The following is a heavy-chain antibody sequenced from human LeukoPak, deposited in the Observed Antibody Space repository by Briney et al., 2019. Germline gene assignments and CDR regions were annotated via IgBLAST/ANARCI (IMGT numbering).Heavy chain of an antibody. J-gene: IGHJ4*02. V-gene: IGHV3-23*01. CDR3: AKVGADTIFGVVSDFDY. D-gene: IGHD3-3*01. CDR2: ISCSGGST. Sequence: PGASLRLSCAASGFTFSSYAMSWVRQAPGKGLEWVSAISCSGGSTYYADSVKGGFTISRDNSKNTLYLQMNSLRAEDTAVYYCAKVGADTIFGVVSDFDYWGQGTLVTVSS. CDR1: GFTFSSYA.